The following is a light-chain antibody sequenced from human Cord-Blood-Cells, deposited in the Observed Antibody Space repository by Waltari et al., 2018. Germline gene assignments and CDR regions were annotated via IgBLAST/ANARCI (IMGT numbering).Light chain of an antibody. CDR2: EIS. CDR3: SSYAGSNNVV. J-gene: IGLJ2*01. V-gene: IGLV2-8*01. Sequence: QSALTQPPSASGSPGQSVTISCTGTSSAVGGYNYVSWYQQHPGKAPKLMIYEISERQSGVPDRFSVSRSVNTASLTVSGLQAEDEADYYCSSYAGSNNVVFGGGTKLTVL. CDR1: SSAVGGYNY.